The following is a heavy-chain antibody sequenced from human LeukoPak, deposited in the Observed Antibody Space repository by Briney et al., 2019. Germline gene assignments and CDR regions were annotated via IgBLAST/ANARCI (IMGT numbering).Heavy chain of an antibody. D-gene: IGHD3-22*01. V-gene: IGHV3-23*01. CDR2: ISGSGGST. CDR1: GFTFSNAW. Sequence: GGSLRLSCAASGFTFSNAWMSWVRQAPGKGLEWVSAISGSGGSTYYADSVKGRFTISRDNSKNTLYLQMNSLRAEDTAVYYCAKGTYYYDSSGYSPFQHWGQGTLVTVSS. J-gene: IGHJ1*01. CDR3: AKGTYYYDSSGYSPFQH.